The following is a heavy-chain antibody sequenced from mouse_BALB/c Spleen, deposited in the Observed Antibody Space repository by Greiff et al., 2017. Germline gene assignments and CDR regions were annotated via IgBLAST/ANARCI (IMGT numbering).Heavy chain of an antibody. Sequence: EGQLVESGGGLVKPGGSLKLSCAASGFTFSSYAMSWVRQSPEKRLEWVAEISSGGSYTYYPDTVTGRFTISRDNAKNTLYLEMSSLRSEDTAMYYCARGDYDEGAFAYWGQGTLVTVSA. D-gene: IGHD2-4*01. V-gene: IGHV5-9-4*01. CDR3: ARGDYDEGAFAY. CDR2: ISSGGSYT. CDR1: GFTFSSYA. J-gene: IGHJ3*01.